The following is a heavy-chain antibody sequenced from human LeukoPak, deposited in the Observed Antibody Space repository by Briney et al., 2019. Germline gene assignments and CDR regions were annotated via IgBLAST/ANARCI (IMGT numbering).Heavy chain of an antibody. V-gene: IGHV7-4-1*02. CDR1: GYTFTNHA. Sequence: GASVKVSCKASGYTFTNHAVHWVRQAPGQGLEWMGWINTNTGKPTYAQDFTGRFVFSLETSVSTACLDISSLKTEDTAVFYCAREGTSNWYAYWGQGTLVSVSS. D-gene: IGHD1-20*01. J-gene: IGHJ4*02. CDR3: AREGTSNWYAY. CDR2: INTNTGKP.